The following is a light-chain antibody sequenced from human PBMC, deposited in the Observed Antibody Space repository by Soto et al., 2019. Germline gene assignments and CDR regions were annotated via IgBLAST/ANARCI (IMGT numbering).Light chain of an antibody. CDR3: LSFDSSLSGFV. V-gene: IGLV1-40*01. CDR1: SSNFGAGFD. J-gene: IGLJ1*01. CDR2: GTS. Sequence: QAVVTQPPSVSGAPGQRVTISCTGGSSNFGAGFDAHWYQQRPGTAPELLIYGTSNRPSGVPDRFSGSKSGTSASLAVTGLLAEDEAEYYCLSFDSSLSGFVFGTGTKLTVL.